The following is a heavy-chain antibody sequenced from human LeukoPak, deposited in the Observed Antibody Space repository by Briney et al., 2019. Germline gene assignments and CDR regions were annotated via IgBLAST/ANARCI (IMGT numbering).Heavy chain of an antibody. V-gene: IGHV4-34*01. Sequence: SETLSLTCAVYGGSFSGYYWSWIRQPPGKGLEWIGEINHTGSTNYNPSLKSRVTISVDTSKNQFSLKLSSVTAADTAVYYCARAGGVVVPAAPRADVYYYGMDVWGQGTTVTVSS. J-gene: IGHJ6*02. CDR3: ARAGGVVVPAAPRADVYYYGMDV. CDR1: GGSFSGYY. CDR2: INHTGST. D-gene: IGHD2-2*01.